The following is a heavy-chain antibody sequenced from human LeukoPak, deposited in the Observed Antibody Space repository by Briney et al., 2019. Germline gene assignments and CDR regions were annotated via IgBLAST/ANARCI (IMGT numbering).Heavy chain of an antibody. Sequence: SETLSLTCTVSGYSICSGYHWGWFRQPPGKGLEWIGSIYHSGRTFYNPSLKSRVTISVDTSKNQFSLRLTSVTAANTAVYYSARVKDSSGWYQQDYWGQGTLVTVSS. J-gene: IGHJ4*02. CDR2: IYHSGRT. V-gene: IGHV4-38-2*02. CDR3: ARVKDSSGWYQQDY. CDR1: GYSICSGYH. D-gene: IGHD6-19*01.